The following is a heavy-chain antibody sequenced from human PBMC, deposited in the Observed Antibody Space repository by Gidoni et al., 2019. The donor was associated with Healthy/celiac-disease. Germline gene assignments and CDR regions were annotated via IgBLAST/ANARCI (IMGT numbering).Heavy chain of an antibody. V-gene: IGHV1-69*01. D-gene: IGHD3-10*01. CDR2: IIPIFGTA. CDR3: ASRVRDY. Sequence: VQLVQSGAEVTKPGSSVKVSCKASGGTFSSYAISWVRQAPGQGLEWLGGIIPIFGTANYAQKCQGRVTITADEATSTAYTELSSLRSEDTAVYYWASRVRDYWGQGTLVTVSS. CDR1: GGTFSSYA. J-gene: IGHJ4*02.